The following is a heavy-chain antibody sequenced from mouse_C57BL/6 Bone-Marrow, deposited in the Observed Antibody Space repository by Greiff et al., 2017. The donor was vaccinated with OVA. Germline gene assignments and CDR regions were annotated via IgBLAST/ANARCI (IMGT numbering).Heavy chain of an antibody. J-gene: IGHJ3*01. CDR2: LNPNHGGT. Sequence: VQLQQSGPELVKPGASVKISCKASGYTFTDYYLNWVKQSHGTSLEWIGDLNPNHGGTSSNQKFKGKATLTVDKSSSTAYMELRSLTSEDSAVYYCARYYYGSPWFADWGQGTLVTVSA. D-gene: IGHD1-1*01. CDR3: ARYYYGSPWFAD. CDR1: GYTFTDYY. V-gene: IGHV1-26*01.